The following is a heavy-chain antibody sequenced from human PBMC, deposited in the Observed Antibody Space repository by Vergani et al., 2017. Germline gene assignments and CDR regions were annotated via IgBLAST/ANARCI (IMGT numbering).Heavy chain of an antibody. CDR2: ISVYNGNT. CDR1: GYTFTKYG. D-gene: IGHD2-2*01. Sequence: QVQLVQSGAEVKKPGASVKVSCKASGYTFTKYGISWVRQAPGQGLEWMGCISVYNGNTIYVQKFQGRVTMTRDTSISTAYMELSRLRSDDTAVYYCARDRCSSTSCYGDYYYGMDVWGQGTTVTVSS. J-gene: IGHJ6*02. CDR3: ARDRCSSTSCYGDYYYGMDV. V-gene: IGHV1-18*01.